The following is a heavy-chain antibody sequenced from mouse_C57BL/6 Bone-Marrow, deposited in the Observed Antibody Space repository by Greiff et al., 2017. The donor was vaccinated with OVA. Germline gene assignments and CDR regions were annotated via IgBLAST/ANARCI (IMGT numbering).Heavy chain of an antibody. CDR2: IWGVGST. V-gene: IGHV2-6*01. CDR3: ARKDSSGYGGFAY. D-gene: IGHD3-2*02. J-gene: IGHJ3*01. Sequence: QVQLKESGPGLVAPSQRLSITCTVSGFSFTSYGVDWVRQSPGKGLEWLGVIWGVGSTNYNSALKSRLSISKDNSKSQVFLKMNSLQTDDTAMYYCARKDSSGYGGFAYWGQGTLVTVSA. CDR1: GFSFTSYG.